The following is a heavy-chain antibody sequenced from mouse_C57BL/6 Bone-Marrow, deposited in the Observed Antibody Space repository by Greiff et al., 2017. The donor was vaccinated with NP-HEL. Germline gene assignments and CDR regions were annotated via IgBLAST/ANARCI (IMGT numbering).Heavy chain of an antibody. CDR3: ARHGDYFGSSYGYFDV. V-gene: IGHV1-62-2*01. CDR2: FYPGSGSI. J-gene: IGHJ1*03. D-gene: IGHD1-1*01. CDR1: GYTFTEYT. Sequence: QVQLQQSGAELVKPGASVKLSCKASGYTFTEYTIHWVKQRSGQGLGWIGWFYPGSGSIKYNEKFKDKATLTADESSSTVYMDLSRLTSEDSAVYFCARHGDYFGSSYGYFDVWGTGTTVTVSS.